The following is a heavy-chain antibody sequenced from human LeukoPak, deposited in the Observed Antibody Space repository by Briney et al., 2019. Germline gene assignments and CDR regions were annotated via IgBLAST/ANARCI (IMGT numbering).Heavy chain of an antibody. J-gene: IGHJ4*02. D-gene: IGHD5-24*01. V-gene: IGHV4-59*08. CDR2: IYYSGST. CDR3: ARLGWLQSGKSYYFDY. Sequence: PSETLSLTCTVSGGSISSYYWSWIRQPPGKGLEWIGYIYYSGSTNYNPSLKSRVTISVDTSKNQFSLKLSSVTAADTAVYYCARLGWLQSGKSYYFDYWGQGTLVTVSS. CDR1: GGSISSYY.